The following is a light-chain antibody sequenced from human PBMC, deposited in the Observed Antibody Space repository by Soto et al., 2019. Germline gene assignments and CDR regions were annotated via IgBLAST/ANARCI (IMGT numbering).Light chain of an antibody. CDR1: SSDVGGYNY. Sequence: QSALTQPASVSGSPGQSITISCTGTSSDVGGYNYVSWFQQHPGEAPKLMIYEVDYRPSGISDRFSAFKSGNTASLTISGLQAEDEADYYCCSYTSSGTWVFGGGTQLTVL. CDR2: EVD. J-gene: IGLJ7*01. V-gene: IGLV2-14*01. CDR3: CSYTSSGTWV.